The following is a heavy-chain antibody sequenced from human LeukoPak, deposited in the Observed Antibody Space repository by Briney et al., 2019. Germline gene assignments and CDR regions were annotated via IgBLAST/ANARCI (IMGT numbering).Heavy chain of an antibody. CDR1: GFTFSSYA. Sequence: GGSLRLSCAPSGFTFSSYAMHWVRQAPGKGLEWVAVISYDGSNKYYADSVKGRFTISRDNSKNTLYLQMNSLRAEDTAVYYCAREARGYSYGDFDYWGQGTLVTVSS. V-gene: IGHV3-30-3*01. CDR2: ISYDGSNK. CDR3: AREARGYSYGDFDY. J-gene: IGHJ4*02. D-gene: IGHD5-18*01.